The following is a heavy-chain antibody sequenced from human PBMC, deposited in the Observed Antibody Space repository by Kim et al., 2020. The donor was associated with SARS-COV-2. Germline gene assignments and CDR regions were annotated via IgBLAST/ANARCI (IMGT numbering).Heavy chain of an antibody. V-gene: IGHV4-34*01. Sequence: SETLSLTCAVYGGSFSGYYWSWIRQPPGKGLEWIGEINHSGSTNYNPSLKSRVTISVDTSKNQFSLKLSSVTAADTAVYYCARGPIFRRGVYAFDIWGQGTMVTVSS. J-gene: IGHJ3*02. CDR3: ARGPIFRRGVYAFDI. CDR2: INHSGST. CDR1: GGSFSGYY. D-gene: IGHD2-21*01.